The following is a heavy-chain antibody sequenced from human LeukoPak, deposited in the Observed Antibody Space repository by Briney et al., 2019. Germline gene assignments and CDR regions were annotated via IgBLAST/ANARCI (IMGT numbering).Heavy chain of an antibody. D-gene: IGHD3-22*01. Sequence: GGSLRLSSAASGFTFSSYAMSWVRQAPGKGLEWVSAISGSGGSTYYADSVKGRFTISRDNSKNTLYLQMNSLRAEDTAVYYCAKDGDSSGYYYVPVPRYFDYWGQGTLWTVSS. CDR1: GFTFSSYA. J-gene: IGHJ4*02. CDR2: ISGSGGST. CDR3: AKDGDSSGYYYVPVPRYFDY. V-gene: IGHV3-23*01.